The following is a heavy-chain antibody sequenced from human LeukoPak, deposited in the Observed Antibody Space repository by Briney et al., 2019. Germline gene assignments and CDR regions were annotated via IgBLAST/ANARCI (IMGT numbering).Heavy chain of an antibody. V-gene: IGHV4-34*01. CDR3: ATYIVGATQA. D-gene: IGHD1-26*01. CDR1: GGSFSGYY. Sequence: SETLSLTCAVYGGSFSGYYWSWIRQPPGKGLDWIGEINHSGSTNYNPSLKSRVTISVDTSKNQFSLKLSSVTAADTAVYYCATYIVGATQAWGQGTLVTVSS. CDR2: INHSGST. J-gene: IGHJ5*02.